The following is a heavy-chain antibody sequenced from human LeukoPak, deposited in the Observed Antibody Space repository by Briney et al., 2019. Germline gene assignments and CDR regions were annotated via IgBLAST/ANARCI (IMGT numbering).Heavy chain of an antibody. CDR2: ISGSGVRT. CDR1: GFTFTTFA. J-gene: IGHJ4*02. CDR3: AKDRTYCSSSSCYGTYYLDY. D-gene: IGHD2-2*01. Sequence: PGGSLRLSCAASGFTFTTFAMNWVRQAPGKGLEWVSGISGSGVRTYYSDSMRGRFTISRDNSKNTLYLQMNSLRAEDTAVYFCAKDRTYCSSSSCYGTYYLDYWGQGTLVTVSS. V-gene: IGHV3-23*01.